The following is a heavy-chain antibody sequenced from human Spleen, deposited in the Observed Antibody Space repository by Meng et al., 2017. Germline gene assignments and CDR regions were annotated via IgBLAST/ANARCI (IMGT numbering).Heavy chain of an antibody. V-gene: IGHV3-7*01. D-gene: IGHD6-19*01. Sequence: GESLKISCAASGFTFSSYWMSWVRQAPGKGLEWVANIKQDGSEKYYVDSVKGRFTISRDDAKNTVYLQMNSLRAEDTAVYYCVAVAGDAFDIWGQGTMVTVSS. CDR2: IKQDGSEK. CDR1: GFTFSSYW. CDR3: VAVAGDAFDI. J-gene: IGHJ3*02.